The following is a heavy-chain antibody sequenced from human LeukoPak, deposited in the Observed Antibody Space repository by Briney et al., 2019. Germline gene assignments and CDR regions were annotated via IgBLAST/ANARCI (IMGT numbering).Heavy chain of an antibody. CDR2: INPYNGKT. J-gene: IGHJ4*02. V-gene: IGHV1-18*01. Sequence: GASVKVSCKASGYTLDRFGISWVRQAPGLGLEWLGWINPYNGKTIFGEKFQGRVTLTTDTSASTVYMELTSIRSDDTAVYFCARDTPQHLKRFDYWGQGTLVTVSS. CDR3: ARDTPQHLKRFDY. D-gene: IGHD6-13*01. CDR1: GYTLDRFG.